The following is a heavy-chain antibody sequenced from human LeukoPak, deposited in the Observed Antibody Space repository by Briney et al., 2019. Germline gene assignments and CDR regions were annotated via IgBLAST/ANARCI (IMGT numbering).Heavy chain of an antibody. Sequence: GGSLRLSCAASGFTFSTYWMHWVRQVPGKGLVWVSRINSDGSTTTYADSVKGRFTISRDNAKYTLYLQMNSLRAEDTALYYCARVGGPGWYGYWGQGTLVTVSS. D-gene: IGHD6-19*01. V-gene: IGHV3-74*03. CDR2: INSDGSTT. CDR1: GFTFSTYW. CDR3: ARVGGPGWYGY. J-gene: IGHJ4*02.